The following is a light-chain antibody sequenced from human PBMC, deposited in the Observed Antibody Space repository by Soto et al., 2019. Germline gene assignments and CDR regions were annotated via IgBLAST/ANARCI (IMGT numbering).Light chain of an antibody. V-gene: IGKV1-5*01. J-gene: IGKJ1*01. CDR1: QGISRW. Sequence: DIQMTQSPSTLSASVGDRVTITCRASQGISRWLAWYQQKPGKAPKLLIYDASSLESGVPSRFSGSESGTEFTLTISSLQPDDFATYYCQQYNSYVTFGQGTKVDIK. CDR2: DAS. CDR3: QQYNSYVT.